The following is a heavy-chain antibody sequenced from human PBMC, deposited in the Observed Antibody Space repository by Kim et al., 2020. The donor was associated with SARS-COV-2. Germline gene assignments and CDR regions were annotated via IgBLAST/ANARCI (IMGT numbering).Heavy chain of an antibody. CDR2: ISGYNDNT. Sequence: ASVKVSCKASGYTFTSYGVSWVRQAPGQGLEWMGWISGYNDNTNYAQNLQGRLTMTTDTFTSTAYMELRSLRSDDTAVYYCARDVPYGPRSYSSTTYYYYGMDVWGQGTTVTVSS. D-gene: IGHD3-10*01. J-gene: IGHJ6*02. CDR3: ARDVPYGPRSYSSTTYYYYGMDV. CDR1: GYTFTSYG. V-gene: IGHV1-18*01.